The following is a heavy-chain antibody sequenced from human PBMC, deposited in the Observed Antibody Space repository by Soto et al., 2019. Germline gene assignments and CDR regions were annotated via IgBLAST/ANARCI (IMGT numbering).Heavy chain of an antibody. J-gene: IGHJ6*02. D-gene: IGHD3-22*01. Sequence: GFLRLSCAASGFNISSYAMSWVRQATGKGLEWVSAISGSGGSTYYADSVKGRFTISRDNSKNTLYLQMNSLRAEDTAVYYCAKDHRPLMIVVVPPLMFLDVWGQGTTVTVSS. CDR3: AKDHRPLMIVVVPPLMFLDV. CDR2: ISGSGGST. V-gene: IGHV3-23*01. CDR1: GFNISSYA.